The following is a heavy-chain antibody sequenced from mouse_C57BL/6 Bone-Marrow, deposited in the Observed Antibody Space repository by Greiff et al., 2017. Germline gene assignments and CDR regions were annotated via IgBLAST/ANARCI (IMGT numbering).Heavy chain of an antibody. J-gene: IGHJ4*01. CDR2: IWSGGST. CDR3: ARNFYYGDGYYAMDY. Sequence: VQLQESGPGLVQPSQSLSITCTVSGFSLTSYGVHWVRQSPGKGLEWLGVIWSGGSTDYNAAFISRLSISKDNSKSQVFFKMNSLQADDTAIYYCARNFYYGDGYYAMDYWGQGTSVTVSS. CDR1: GFSLTSYG. D-gene: IGHD2-13*01. V-gene: IGHV2-2*01.